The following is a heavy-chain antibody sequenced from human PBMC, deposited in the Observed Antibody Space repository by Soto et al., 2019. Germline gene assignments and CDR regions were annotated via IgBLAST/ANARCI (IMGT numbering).Heavy chain of an antibody. CDR1: ELSSSIHA. V-gene: IGHV3-23*01. Sequence: EVHLLESGGGLVQPGGSLRLSCAASELSSSIHAMTWVRQAPGKGLEWVSGISGTDGGAYYADSVKGRFTISRDNSRSTLYLQMNSLRVEDTAVYYCASGGLHGYTNGGLSYFHSWGQGTLVTVSS. CDR2: ISGTDGGA. CDR3: ASGGLHGYTNGGLSYFHS. J-gene: IGHJ4*02. D-gene: IGHD5-18*01.